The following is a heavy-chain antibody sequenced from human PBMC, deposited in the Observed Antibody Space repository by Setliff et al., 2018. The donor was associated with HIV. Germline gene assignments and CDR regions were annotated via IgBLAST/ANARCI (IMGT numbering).Heavy chain of an antibody. J-gene: IGHJ4*02. CDR3: AKDRGDYDFWSGYYVY. D-gene: IGHD3-3*01. CDR2: IGGSGAKT. CDR1: GFTFKNYA. V-gene: IGHV3-23*01. Sequence: GGSLRLSCAASGFTFKNYAMSWVRQAPGKGLEWVSGIGGSGAKTNYADSVKGRFTISRDKSKNTLYLQMSSLRAEDTAVYYCAKDRGDYDFWSGYYVYWGQGTPVTVSS.